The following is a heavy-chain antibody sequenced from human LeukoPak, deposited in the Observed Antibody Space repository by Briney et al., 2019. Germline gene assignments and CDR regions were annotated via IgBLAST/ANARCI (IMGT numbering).Heavy chain of an antibody. CDR3: AKSIAVAGRRRGALDAFDI. V-gene: IGHV3-30*18. CDR1: GFTFSSYG. Sequence: PGGSLRLSCAASGFTFSSYGMHWVRQAPGKGLEWVAVISYDGSNKYYADSVKGRFTISRDNSKNTLYLQMNSLRAEDTAVYYCAKSIAVAGRRRGALDAFDIWGQGTMVTVSS. J-gene: IGHJ3*02. CDR2: ISYDGSNK. D-gene: IGHD6-19*01.